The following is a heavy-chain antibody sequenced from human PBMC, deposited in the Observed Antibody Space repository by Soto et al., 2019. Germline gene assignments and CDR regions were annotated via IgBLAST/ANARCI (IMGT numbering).Heavy chain of an antibody. J-gene: IGHJ3*02. V-gene: IGHV3-30-3*01. Sequence: GGSLRLSCAASGFSFRDYAMHWVRQAPGKGLEWVAIIWADGTKKFYADSVKGRFTISRDNSKNTVYLQMSSLRAEDTAVYYCVRDYYDSSGYGAFDIWGQGTMVTVSS. CDR3: VRDYYDSSGYGAFDI. CDR1: GFSFRDYA. CDR2: IWADGTKK. D-gene: IGHD3-22*01.